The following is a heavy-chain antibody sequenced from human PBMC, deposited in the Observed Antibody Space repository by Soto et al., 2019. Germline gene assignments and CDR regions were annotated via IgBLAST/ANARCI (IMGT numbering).Heavy chain of an antibody. Sequence: ASVKVSCKASGYTFANHGLNWVRQAPGLGLEWMGWISTYNGNTNYAQKFRGRVTMTTDTSTSTSYMELRSLRSDDTAVYYCARGSDASGYYSYFDSWGQ. J-gene: IGHJ4*01. CDR1: GYTFANHG. CDR3: ARGSDASGYYSYFDS. V-gene: IGHV1-18*04. CDR2: ISTYNGNT. D-gene: IGHD3-22*01.